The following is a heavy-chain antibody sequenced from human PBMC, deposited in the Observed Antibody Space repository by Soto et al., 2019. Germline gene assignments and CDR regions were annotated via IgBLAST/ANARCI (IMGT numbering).Heavy chain of an antibody. CDR1: GFSFSNYA. CDR3: VREASSSGLHLDH. D-gene: IGHD6-6*01. J-gene: IGHJ4*02. CDR2: ISGSGSST. Sequence: EVQLLESGGHLVQPGGSLRLSCAASGFSFSNYAMSWVRQAPGKGLEWVSFISGSGSSTYYADSVKGRFTISRGNSKNTLYLQMNSLRAEDAAVYYCVREASSSGLHLDHWGRGTLVTVSS. V-gene: IGHV3-23*01.